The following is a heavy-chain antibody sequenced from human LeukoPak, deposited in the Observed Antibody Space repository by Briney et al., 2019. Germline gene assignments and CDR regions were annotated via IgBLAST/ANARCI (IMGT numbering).Heavy chain of an antibody. CDR2: VKQDGGEK. D-gene: IGHD2-2*01. Sequence: GGSLRLSCVASGFTFRTYWMTWVRQAPGKGLEWVANVKQDGGEKNYVDSVKGRFTISRDNAKNSLYLQMNSLRVEDTAVYYCARDSGVPGGVHAGFDIWGQGTMVTVSS. J-gene: IGHJ3*02. V-gene: IGHV3-7*01. CDR3: ARDSGVPGGVHAGFDI. CDR1: GFTFRTYW.